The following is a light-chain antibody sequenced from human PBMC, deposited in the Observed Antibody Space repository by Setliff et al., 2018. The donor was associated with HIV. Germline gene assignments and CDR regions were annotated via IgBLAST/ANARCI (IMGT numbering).Light chain of an antibody. Sequence: DIQMTQSPSSLSASVGDRVTITCRASQSISSYLNWYQQKPGIAPKLLIYTASNLQGGVPSRFSGSGSGTDFTLTISSLQPEDFATYYCQQTYSTWTFGHGTKVDIK. V-gene: IGKV1-39*01. CDR3: QQTYSTWT. CDR1: QSISSY. J-gene: IGKJ1*01. CDR2: TAS.